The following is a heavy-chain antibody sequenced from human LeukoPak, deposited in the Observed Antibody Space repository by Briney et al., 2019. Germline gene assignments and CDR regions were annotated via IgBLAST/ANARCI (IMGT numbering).Heavy chain of an antibody. D-gene: IGHD6-19*01. V-gene: IGHV3-30*14. CDR2: ISYDGSNK. CDR1: GFTFSSYA. J-gene: IGHJ5*02. CDR3: ARGEGSGWFNWFDP. Sequence: QPGGSLRLSCAASGFTFSSYAMHWVRQAPGKGLEWVAVISYDGSNKYYADSVKGRFTISRENAKNSLYLQMNSLRAGDTAVYYCARGEGSGWFNWFDPWGQGTLVTVSS.